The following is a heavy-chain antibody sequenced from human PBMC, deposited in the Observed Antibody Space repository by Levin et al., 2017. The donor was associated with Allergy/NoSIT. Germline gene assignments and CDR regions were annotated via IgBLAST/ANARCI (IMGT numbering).Heavy chain of an antibody. D-gene: IGHD2-15*01. CDR1: GFRFSDYY. J-gene: IGHJ3*01. CDR2: ISSSTAYT. V-gene: IGHV3-11*06. Sequence: GGSLRLSCAASGFRFSDYYMIWIRQAPGKGLEWVSYISSSTAYTTYADSVKGRFTVSRDNAKNSLYLQMNSLRAEDTAVYYCARAHVVVLAAAYDLWGQGTMVTVSS. CDR3: ARAHVVVLAAAYDL.